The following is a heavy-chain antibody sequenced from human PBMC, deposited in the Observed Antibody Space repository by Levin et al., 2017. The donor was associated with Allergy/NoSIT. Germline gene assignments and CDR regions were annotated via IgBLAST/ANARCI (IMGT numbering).Heavy chain of an antibody. D-gene: IGHD5-18*01. Sequence: GGSLRLSCVVSGFTFSDYYMSWIRQAPGKGLEWIAYIRGSGDPIHYADSVKGRFTVSRDNAKNSLFLQMNTLRAEDTAVYYCARDSPRGEYSYFDCWGQGALVTVSS. V-gene: IGHV3-11*01. CDR2: IRGSGDPI. CDR3: ARDSPRGEYSYFDC. CDR1: GFTFSDYY. J-gene: IGHJ4*02.